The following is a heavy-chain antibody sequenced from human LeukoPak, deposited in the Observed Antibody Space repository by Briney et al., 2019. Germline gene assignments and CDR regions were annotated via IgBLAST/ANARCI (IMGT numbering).Heavy chain of an antibody. D-gene: IGHD3-3*01. CDR1: GFTFSSYW. Sequence: GGSLRLSCAASGFTFSSYWMSWVRQAPGKGLEWVANIKQDGSEKYYVDSVKGRSTISRDNAKNSLYLQMNSLRAEDTAVYYCARDFVARSEYNWFDPWGQGTLVTVSS. CDR3: ARDFVARSEYNWFDP. J-gene: IGHJ5*02. CDR2: IKQDGSEK. V-gene: IGHV3-7*01.